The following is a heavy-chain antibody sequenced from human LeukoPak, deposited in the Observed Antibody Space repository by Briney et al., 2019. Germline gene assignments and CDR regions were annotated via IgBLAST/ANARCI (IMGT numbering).Heavy chain of an antibody. D-gene: IGHD6-6*01. Sequence: ASVKVSCKASGYTFTNYGISWARQAPGQGLEWMGWISAYNGNTNYAQKLQGRVIMTTDTSTSTAYMELRSLRSDDTAVYYCARVKVRGAARPDSWFDPWGQGTLVTVSS. CDR1: GYTFTNYG. J-gene: IGHJ5*02. V-gene: IGHV1-18*01. CDR2: ISAYNGNT. CDR3: ARVKVRGAARPDSWFDP.